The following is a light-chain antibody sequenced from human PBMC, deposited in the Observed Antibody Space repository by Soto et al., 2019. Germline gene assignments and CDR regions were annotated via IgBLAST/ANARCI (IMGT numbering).Light chain of an antibody. CDR3: CSYAGRNLHSV. Sequence: QFVLTQCASVSWTSGHSVTISCTGSDVGSYNLVSWYQQHPGKAPKLMIYEVTKRPSGVSNRFSGSKSGNTASLTISGLQAEDEADYSCCSYAGRNLHSVLGAGTKVTVL. V-gene: IGLV2-23*02. J-gene: IGLJ1*01. CDR1: DVGSYNL. CDR2: EVT.